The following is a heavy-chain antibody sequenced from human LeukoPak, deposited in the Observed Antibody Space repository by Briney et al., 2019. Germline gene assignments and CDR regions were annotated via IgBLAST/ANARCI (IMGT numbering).Heavy chain of an antibody. J-gene: IGHJ4*02. Sequence: GGSLRLSCAASGFTFSSYSMNWVRQAPGKGLEWVSSISSSSSYIYYADSVKGRFTISRDNAKNSLYLQMNSLRAEDTAVYYCAREESSSSGYYFDYWGQGALVTVSS. CDR2: ISSSSSYI. CDR1: GFTFSSYS. D-gene: IGHD6-6*01. V-gene: IGHV3-21*01. CDR3: AREESSSSGYYFDY.